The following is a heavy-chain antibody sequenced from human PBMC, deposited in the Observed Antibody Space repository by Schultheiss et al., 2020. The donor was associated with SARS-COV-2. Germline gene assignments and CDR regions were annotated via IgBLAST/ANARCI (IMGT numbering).Heavy chain of an antibody. CDR2: IYHSGST. CDR1: GGSISSSSYY. Sequence: SQTLSLTCTVSGGSISSSSYYWGWIRQPPGKGLEWIGEIYHSGSTNYNPSLKSRVTISVDKSKNQFSLKLSSVTAADTAVYYCASLSGLQSYYYMDVWGKGTTVTVSS. CDR3: ASLSGLQSYYYMDV. D-gene: IGHD4-11*01. J-gene: IGHJ6*03. V-gene: IGHV4-39*07.